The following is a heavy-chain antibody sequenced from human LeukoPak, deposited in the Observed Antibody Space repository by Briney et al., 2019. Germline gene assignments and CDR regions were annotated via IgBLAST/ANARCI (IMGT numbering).Heavy chain of an antibody. V-gene: IGHV4-30-4*08. CDR1: GGSISSSSYY. J-gene: IGHJ4*02. Sequence: PSETLSLTCTVSGGSISSSSYYWGWIRQPPGKGLEWIGYIYYSGSTYYNPSLKSRVTISVDTSKNQFSLKLSSVTAADTAVYYCARDFGHSSGYYPFDYWGQGTLVTVSS. CDR2: IYYSGST. CDR3: ARDFGHSSGYYPFDY. D-gene: IGHD3-22*01.